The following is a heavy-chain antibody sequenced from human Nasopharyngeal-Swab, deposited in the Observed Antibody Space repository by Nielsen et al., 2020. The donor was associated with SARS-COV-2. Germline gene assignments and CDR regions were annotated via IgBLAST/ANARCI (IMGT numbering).Heavy chain of an antibody. Sequence: WIRQPPGKGLEWMGIIYPGDSDTRHSPSFQGQVTISADKSISTAYLQWSSLKASDTAMYYCARQGSGYYYAWYFDLWGRGTLVTVSS. V-gene: IGHV5-51*01. CDR2: IYPGDSDT. CDR3: ARQGSGYYYAWYFDL. D-gene: IGHD3-22*01. J-gene: IGHJ2*01.